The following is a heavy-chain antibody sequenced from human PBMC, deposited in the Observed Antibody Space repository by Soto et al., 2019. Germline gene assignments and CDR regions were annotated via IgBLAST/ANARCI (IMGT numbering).Heavy chain of an antibody. CDR1: GFTFSSYW. CDR2: IRRDGTIT. V-gene: IGHV3-74*01. Sequence: VQLVESGGGLVQPGGSLRLSCVASGFTFSSYWIHWVRPAPGKGLVWVSRIRRDGTITTYADSVKGRFTVSRDNAKHTLYLQRSRMTADDTAFYCCVRDLPGNGFDSLGEGTLVPVSS. J-gene: IGHJ5*01. CDR3: VRDLPGNGFDS.